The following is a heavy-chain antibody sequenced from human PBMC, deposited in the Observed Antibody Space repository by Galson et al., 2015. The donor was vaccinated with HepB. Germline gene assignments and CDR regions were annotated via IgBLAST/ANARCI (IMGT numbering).Heavy chain of an antibody. Sequence: SLRLSCAASGFTFSSYSMNWVRQAPGKGLEWVSSISSSSSYIYYADSVKGRFTISRDNAKNSLYLQMNSLRAEDTAVYYCARDSSPYYDRVYWGQGTLVTVSS. V-gene: IGHV3-21*01. CDR1: GFTFSSYS. CDR2: ISSSSSYI. J-gene: IGHJ4*02. CDR3: ARDSSPYYDRVY. D-gene: IGHD3-22*01.